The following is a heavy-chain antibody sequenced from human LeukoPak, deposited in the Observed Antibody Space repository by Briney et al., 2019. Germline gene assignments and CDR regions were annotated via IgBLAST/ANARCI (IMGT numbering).Heavy chain of an antibody. V-gene: IGHV3-48*03. D-gene: IGHD6-13*01. CDR2: ISSSGSTI. J-gene: IGHJ6*02. CDR1: GFTFSSYE. Sequence: GGSLRLSCAASGFTFSSYEMNWVRQAPGKGLEWVSYISSSGSTIYYADSVKGRFTISRDNAKNSLYLQMNSLRAEDTAVYYCARVYSSTSGKGMDAWGRGTTVTVSS. CDR3: ARVYSSTSGKGMDA.